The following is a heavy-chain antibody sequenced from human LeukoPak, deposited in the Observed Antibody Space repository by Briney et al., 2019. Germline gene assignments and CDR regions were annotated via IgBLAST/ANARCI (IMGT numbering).Heavy chain of an antibody. J-gene: IGHJ5*02. Sequence: GGSLRLSCAASEFSVGSNYMTWVRQAPGKGLEWVSLIYSGGSTYYADSVKGRFTISRDNSKNTLYLQMNSLRAEDTAVYYCAKDPITMVRGVTPGWFDPWGQGTLVTVSS. CDR1: EFSVGSNY. CDR2: IYSGGST. CDR3: AKDPITMVRGVTPGWFDP. V-gene: IGHV3-66*02. D-gene: IGHD3-10*01.